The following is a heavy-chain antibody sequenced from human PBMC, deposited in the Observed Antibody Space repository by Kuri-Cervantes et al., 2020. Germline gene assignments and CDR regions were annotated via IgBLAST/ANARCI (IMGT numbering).Heavy chain of an antibody. CDR1: GFTFNDYY. J-gene: IGHJ4*02. CDR2: ISNSGSTT. D-gene: IGHD5-12*01. V-gene: IGHV3-11*04. Sequence: GESLKISCAASGFTFNDYYMGWIRQAPGKGLEWVSYISNSGSTTYYADSVKGRFTISRDNAKNSLYLQMNSLRAEDTAVYYCARGYSGYDGGNYWGQGTLVTVSS. CDR3: ARGYSGYDGGNY.